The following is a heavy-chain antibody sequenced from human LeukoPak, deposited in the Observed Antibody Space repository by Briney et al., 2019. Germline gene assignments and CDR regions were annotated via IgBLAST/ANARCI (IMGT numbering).Heavy chain of an antibody. J-gene: IGHJ5*02. CDR1: GGSISSSSYY. CDR2: IYYSGST. V-gene: IGHV4-39*02. CDR3: ARDPMPRRYCSSTSCYREGVRFDP. D-gene: IGHD2-2*01. Sequence: PSETLSLTCTVSGGSISSSSYYWGWIRQPPGKGLEWIGSIYYSGSTYYNPSLKSRVTISVDTSKNQFSLKLSSVTAADTAVYYCARDPMPRRYCSSTSCYREGVRFDPWGQGTLVTVSS.